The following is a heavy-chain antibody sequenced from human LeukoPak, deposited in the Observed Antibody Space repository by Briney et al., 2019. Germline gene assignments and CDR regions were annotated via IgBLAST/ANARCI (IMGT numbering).Heavy chain of an antibody. J-gene: IGHJ4*02. CDR2: IGPTGTDR. CDR1: GFTFSSCG. D-gene: IGHD3-16*01. Sequence: GGSLRLSCAASGFTFSSCGFNWVRQAPGKGLEWVPSIGPTGTDRYYAESVRDRFTSYGDNAKNSMYLRMDSLRDEDTAVYYCGTETLGRLYDLWGQGTLLTVPS. V-gene: IGHV3-21*01. CDR3: GTETLGRLYDL.